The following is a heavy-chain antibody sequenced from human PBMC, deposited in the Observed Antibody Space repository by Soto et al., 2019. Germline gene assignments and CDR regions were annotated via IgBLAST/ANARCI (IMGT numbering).Heavy chain of an antibody. V-gene: IGHV4-34*01. CDR1: GGSFSGYY. CDR2: INHSGST. D-gene: IGHD3-16*01. CDR3: ARNNFGGFDP. Sequence: SETLSLTCAVYGGSFSGYYWSWIRQPPGKGLEWIGEINHSGSTNYNPSLKSRVTISVDTSKNQFSLKLSSVTAADTAVYYCARNNFGGFDPWGQGTLVTVSS. J-gene: IGHJ5*02.